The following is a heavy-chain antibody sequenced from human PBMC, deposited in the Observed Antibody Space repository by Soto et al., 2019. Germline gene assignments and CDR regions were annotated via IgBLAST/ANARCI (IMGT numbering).Heavy chain of an antibody. CDR1: GFTFSSYA. CDR3: ARTYECAKSDCYRAFDI. V-gene: IGHV3-30*04. J-gene: IGHJ3*02. CDR2: TSSDGTDN. D-gene: IGHD2-21*02. Sequence: QVRLVESGGGVILPGGSLRLSCAASGFTFSSYAMHWVRQAPGTGPEWVAATSSDGTDNVYADSVSGRFTISRDNSKNTLYLQMNSLRSEDAAVYYCARTYECAKSDCYRAFDIWGQGTMVTVSS.